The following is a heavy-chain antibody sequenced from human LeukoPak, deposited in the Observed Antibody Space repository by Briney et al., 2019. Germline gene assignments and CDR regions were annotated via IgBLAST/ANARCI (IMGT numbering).Heavy chain of an antibody. Sequence: ASVKVSCKAPGYTFTSYGISWVRQAPGQGLEWMGWINPNSGGTNYAQKFQGRVTMTRDTSISTAYMELSRLRSDDTAVYYCARATPLAVAGTFWGQGTLVTVSS. V-gene: IGHV1-2*02. J-gene: IGHJ4*02. D-gene: IGHD6-19*01. CDR1: GYTFTSYG. CDR2: INPNSGGT. CDR3: ARATPLAVAGTF.